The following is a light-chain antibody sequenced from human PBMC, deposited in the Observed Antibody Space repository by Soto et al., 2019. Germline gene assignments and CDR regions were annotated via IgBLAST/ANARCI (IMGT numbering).Light chain of an antibody. J-gene: IGLJ1*01. CDR3: TSYTSSSTYV. CDR1: SSDFGSYSV. V-gene: IGLV2-14*02. CDR2: EVS. Sequence: QSALTQPASVSGSPGQSITISCTGTSSDFGSYSVVSWYQQHPGKAPKLMIYEVSNRPSGVSNRFSGSKSGTTASLTISGLQTEDEAEYYCTSYTSSSTYVFGTGTKLTVL.